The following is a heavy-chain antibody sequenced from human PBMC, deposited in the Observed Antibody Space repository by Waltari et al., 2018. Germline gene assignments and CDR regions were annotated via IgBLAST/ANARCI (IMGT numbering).Heavy chain of an antibody. CDR1: GTSISSYY. V-gene: IGHV4-59*01. Sequence: QVQLQESGPGLVKPSETLSLTYTVSGTSISSYYWSCIRQPPGKGLEWIGFVSNSGSTNYNPSRKSRVTISLDTSNNQLSLKLSSMTAADTAVYYCARDLHILVAGTYYYAMDVWGLGTAVTVSS. CDR3: ARDLHILVAGTYYYAMDV. J-gene: IGHJ6*02. CDR2: VSNSGST. D-gene: IGHD6-19*01.